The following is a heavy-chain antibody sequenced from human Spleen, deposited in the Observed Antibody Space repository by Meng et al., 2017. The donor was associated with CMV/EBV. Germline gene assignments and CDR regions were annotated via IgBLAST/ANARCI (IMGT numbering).Heavy chain of an antibody. CDR1: GYTFTGHY. D-gene: IGHD3-3*01. CDR3: AKDRAPVLRFLERPKTNWFDP. CDR2: INPNSGFT. J-gene: IGHJ5*02. Sequence: ASVKVSCKASGYTFTGHYIHWVRQAPGQGLEWMGWINPNSGFTNYAQKFQGRVTITKDTSFTTAYMDLSRLRSDDTAVYYCAKDRAPVLRFLERPKTNWFDPWGQGTLVTVSS. V-gene: IGHV1-2*02.